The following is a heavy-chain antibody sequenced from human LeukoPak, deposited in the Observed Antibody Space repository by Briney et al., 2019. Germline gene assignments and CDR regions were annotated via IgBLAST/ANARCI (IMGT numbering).Heavy chain of an antibody. CDR1: GLTFSSYW. CDR2: IKQDGSEK. Sequence: GGSLRLSCAASGLTFSSYWMSWVRQAPGKGLEWVANIKQDGSEKYYVDSVKGRFTISRDNAKNSLYLQMNSLRAEDTAVYYCARETLPGYGMDVWGQGTTVTVSS. CDR3: ARETLPGYGMDV. J-gene: IGHJ6*02. D-gene: IGHD1-14*01. V-gene: IGHV3-7*01.